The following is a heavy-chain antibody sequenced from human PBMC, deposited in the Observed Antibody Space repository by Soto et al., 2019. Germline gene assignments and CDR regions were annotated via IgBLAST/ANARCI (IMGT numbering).Heavy chain of an antibody. Sequence: LRLSCNASGFSFETYLMTWVRQAPGKGLEWVSSISGNGFDTYYADSVKGRFTISRDNSKNRLFLQMDSLRAEDTAVYYCARDSGYGSGTSVNHYLDYWGHGTLVTVSS. CDR1: GFSFETYL. CDR2: ISGNGFDT. D-gene: IGHD3-10*01. J-gene: IGHJ4*01. CDR3: ARDSGYGSGTSVNHYLDY. V-gene: IGHV3-23*01.